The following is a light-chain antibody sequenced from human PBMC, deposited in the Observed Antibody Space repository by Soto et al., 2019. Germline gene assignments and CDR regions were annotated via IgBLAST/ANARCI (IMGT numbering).Light chain of an antibody. Sequence: EIVMTQSPATLSVSAGERATLSCRASQRVSSNLAWYKQKPGQAPRLLIYGASTRATGIPARFSGSGSGTEFTLTISSLQSEDFAVYYCQQYNNWPPPLTFGVGTKVEIK. CDR2: GAS. CDR3: QQYNNWPPPLT. J-gene: IGKJ4*01. V-gene: IGKV3-15*01. CDR1: QRVSSN.